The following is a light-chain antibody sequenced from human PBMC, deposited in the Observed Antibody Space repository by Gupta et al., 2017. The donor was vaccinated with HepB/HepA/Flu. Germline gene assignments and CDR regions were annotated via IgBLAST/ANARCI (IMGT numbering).Light chain of an antibody. J-gene: IGLJ3*02. V-gene: IGLV1-40*01. CDR3: NSCANTLKVRV. CDR2: GIS. CDR1: SSNIGAGHY. Sequence: QSLLTQPSSVSGAPGPRVAISCTGSSSNIGAGHYVHWYQQLPGRAPKLLIYGISNRPSGFPDRFSGSKSGNSASLTITGLQAEDEADYYCNSCANTLKVRVFGGGTKLTVL.